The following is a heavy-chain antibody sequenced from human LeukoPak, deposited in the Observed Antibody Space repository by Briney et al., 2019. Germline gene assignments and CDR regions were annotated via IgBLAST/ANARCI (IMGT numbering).Heavy chain of an antibody. CDR3: ARHTTVGGSLRFDY. Sequence: GESLKISCKGSGYRFNAYWIAWVRQMPGKGLEWMGIIYPDDSDTRYSQSFQGQVTISADKSITTAYLQWGSLKASDTAMYYCARHTTVGGSLRFDYWGQGTLVTVSS. CDR1: GYRFNAYW. J-gene: IGHJ4*02. D-gene: IGHD4-23*01. V-gene: IGHV5-51*01. CDR2: IYPDDSDT.